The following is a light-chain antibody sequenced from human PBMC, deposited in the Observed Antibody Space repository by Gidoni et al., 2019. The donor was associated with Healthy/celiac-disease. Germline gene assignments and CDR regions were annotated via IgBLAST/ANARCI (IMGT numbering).Light chain of an antibody. CDR2: SNN. V-gene: IGLV1-44*01. CDR1: SSNIGSNT. CDR3: AAWDDSLNGHVV. J-gene: IGLJ2*01. Sequence: QSVLTQPPSPSATPGQRVTISCSGSSSNIGSNTVNWYQQLPGTAPKLLIYSNNQRPSGVLDRFSGSKSGTSASLAISGLQSEDEADYYCAAWDDSLNGHVVFGGGTKLTVL.